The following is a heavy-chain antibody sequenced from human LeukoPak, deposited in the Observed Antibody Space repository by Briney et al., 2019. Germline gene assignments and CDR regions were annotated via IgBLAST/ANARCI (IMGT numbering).Heavy chain of an antibody. D-gene: IGHD5-18*01. V-gene: IGHV1-8*03. J-gene: IGHJ4*02. CDR1: GYTFTSYD. CDR2: MNPNSGNT. Sequence: ASVKVSCKASGYTFTSYDINWVRQATGQGLEWMGWMNPNSGNTGYAQKFQGRVTITRNTSISTAYMELSSLRSEDTAVYYCARGLSSGGYSFFDYWGQGTLVTVSS. CDR3: ARGLSSGGYSFFDY.